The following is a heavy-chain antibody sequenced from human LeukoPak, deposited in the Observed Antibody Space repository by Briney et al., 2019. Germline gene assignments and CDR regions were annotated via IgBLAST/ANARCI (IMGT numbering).Heavy chain of an antibody. CDR2: INPSGGTT. Sequence: ASVKVSCKTSGYTFTTYYLHWVRQAPGQGLEWMGIINPSGGTTSYAQQFQGRVTMTRDTSTSTIYMELSSLRSEDTAVYYCARAGYCSAGSCYGFDYWGQGTLVTVSS. D-gene: IGHD2-15*01. V-gene: IGHV1-46*01. CDR3: ARAGYCSAGSCYGFDY. J-gene: IGHJ4*02. CDR1: GYTFTTYY.